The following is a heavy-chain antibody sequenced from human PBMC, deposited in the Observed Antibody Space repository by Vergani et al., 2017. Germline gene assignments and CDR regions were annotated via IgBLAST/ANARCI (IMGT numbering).Heavy chain of an antibody. CDR1: GDSMSPYY. CDR3: ARGNPYVDFDI. V-gene: IGHV4-59*01. J-gene: IGHJ3*02. D-gene: IGHD3-16*01. CDR2: IYYSGST. Sequence: QVQLQESGPRLVKPSETLSLTCTVSGDSMSPYYWSWIRQPPGRGLEWIGFIYYSGSTSYNPSLRSRVTLSVDLSKNQFSLKVNSVTAADTAVYFCARGNPYVDFDIWGQGTMITVSS.